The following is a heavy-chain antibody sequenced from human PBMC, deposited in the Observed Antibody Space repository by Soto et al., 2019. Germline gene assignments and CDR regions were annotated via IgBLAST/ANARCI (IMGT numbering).Heavy chain of an antibody. V-gene: IGHV1-18*04. Sequence: QVQLVQSGAEVKKPGASVKVSCKASGYTFTSYGISWVRQAPGQGLEWMGWISAYNGNTNYAQKLQGRVTMTTDTSTSTAYMELRSLRSDDKAVYYCARRLGDYDFWSGYYYYFDYWGQGTLVTVSS. CDR1: GYTFTSYG. CDR2: ISAYNGNT. J-gene: IGHJ4*02. D-gene: IGHD3-3*01. CDR3: ARRLGDYDFWSGYYYYFDY.